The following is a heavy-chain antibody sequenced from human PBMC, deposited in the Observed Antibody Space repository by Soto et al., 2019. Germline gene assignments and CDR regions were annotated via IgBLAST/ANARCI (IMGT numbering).Heavy chain of an antibody. CDR3: ARTPYYFDSGSYLDY. Sequence: SETLSLTCTVSGDSVSSVGFHWAWLRRPPGKGLEWIGYIYNGGSTYYRPSLESRVTISVDTSKNQFSLKLTSVTAADTAVYYCARTPYYFDSGSYLDYWGQGTLVTVSS. CDR1: GDSVSSVGFH. J-gene: IGHJ4*02. CDR2: IYNGGST. V-gene: IGHV4-61*08. D-gene: IGHD3-10*01.